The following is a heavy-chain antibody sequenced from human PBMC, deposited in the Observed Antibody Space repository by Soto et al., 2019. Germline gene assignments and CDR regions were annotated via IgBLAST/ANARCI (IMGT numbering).Heavy chain of an antibody. J-gene: IGHJ4*02. CDR2: ITHDGGVT. D-gene: IGHD5-12*01. CDR3: ARGCVDGTPSAS. Sequence: EVQLVESGGGLIQAGGSLSLSCVASVGNYDMNCVRQAPGPGLECLALITHDGGVTHYADSVKARCTISRDNAKTTPYLQMNILRDDDPCIWYCARGCVDGTPSASGGEGSVVTVSS. CDR1: VGNYD. V-gene: IGHV3-48*03.